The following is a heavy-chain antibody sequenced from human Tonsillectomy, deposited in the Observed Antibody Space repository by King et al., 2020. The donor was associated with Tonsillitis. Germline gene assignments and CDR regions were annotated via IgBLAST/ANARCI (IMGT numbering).Heavy chain of an antibody. CDR3: ASTPYYDFWSGYPRFDY. J-gene: IGHJ4*02. D-gene: IGHD3-3*01. Sequence: QVQLQESGPGLVRPSETLSLTCTVSGGSISSSSYYWGWIRQPPGNGLEWIGSIYYSGSTYYNPSLKSRVTISVDTSKNQFSLKLSSVTAADTAVYYCASTPYYDFWSGYPRFDYWGQGTLVTVSS. V-gene: IGHV4-39*01. CDR2: IYYSGST. CDR1: GGSISSSSYY.